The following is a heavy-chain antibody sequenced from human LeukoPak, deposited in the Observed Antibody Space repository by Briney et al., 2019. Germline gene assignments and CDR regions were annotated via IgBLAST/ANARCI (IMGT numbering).Heavy chain of an antibody. Sequence: GGSLRLSCAASGFTFSSYSMNWVRQAPGKELEWVSSISSSSTYIYYADSVKGRFTISRDNARNSLYLQMNSLRAEDTAVYYCARWSNGNYFDYWGQGTLVTVSS. CDR1: GFTFSSYS. CDR2: ISSSSTYI. D-gene: IGHD3-3*01. V-gene: IGHV3-21*01. J-gene: IGHJ4*02. CDR3: ARWSNGNYFDY.